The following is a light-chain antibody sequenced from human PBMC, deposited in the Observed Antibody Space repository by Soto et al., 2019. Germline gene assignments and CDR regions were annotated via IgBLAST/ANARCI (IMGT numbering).Light chain of an antibody. V-gene: IGKV3-20*01. Sequence: EIVLTQSPGTLSLSSGERATLSCRASQSVSSSYLAWYQQKPGQAPRPLIYGASSRAIGIPDRFSGSGSGTDFTLTISRLEPEDFAVYYCQQYCSSPWTFGQGTKVEIK. CDR3: QQYCSSPWT. CDR2: GAS. J-gene: IGKJ1*01. CDR1: QSVSSSY.